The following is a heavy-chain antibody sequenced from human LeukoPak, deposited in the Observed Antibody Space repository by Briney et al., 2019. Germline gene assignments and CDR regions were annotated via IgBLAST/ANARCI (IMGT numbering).Heavy chain of an antibody. D-gene: IGHD1-26*01. CDR2: INPSGGST. CDR3: ARGTGDTTGFDY. V-gene: IGHV1-46*01. Sequence: ASVKVSCKASGYTFTSCYMHWVRQAPGQGLEWMGIINPSGGSTSYAQKFKGRVTMTRDTSTSTVYMELRSLRSDDTAVYYCARGTGDTTGFDYWGQGTPVTVAS. J-gene: IGHJ4*02. CDR1: GYTFTSCY.